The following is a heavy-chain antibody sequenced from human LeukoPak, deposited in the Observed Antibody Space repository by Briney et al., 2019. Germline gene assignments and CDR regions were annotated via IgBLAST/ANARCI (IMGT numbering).Heavy chain of an antibody. CDR3: ARDRGAYYYDSSGYYYAWFDP. J-gene: IGHJ5*02. CDR2: IYYSGST. CDR1: GGSISSGGYY. D-gene: IGHD3-22*01. Sequence: SETLSLTCTVSGGSISSGGYYWSWIRQHPGKGLEWIGYIYYSGSTYYNPSLKGRVTISVDTSKNQFSLKLSSVTAADTAVYYCARDRGAYYYDSSGYYYAWFDPWGQGTLVTVSS. V-gene: IGHV4-31*03.